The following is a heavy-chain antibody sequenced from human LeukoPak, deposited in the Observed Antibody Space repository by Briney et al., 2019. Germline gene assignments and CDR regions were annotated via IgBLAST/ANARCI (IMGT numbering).Heavy chain of an antibody. J-gene: IGHJ4*02. V-gene: IGHV3-21*01. CDR2: ISGSSRYI. CDR3: ASAYGSGSAHDY. Sequence: PGGSLRLSCAAPGFSFSTYSMNWVRQAPGKGLEWVSSISGSSRYIYYADSVKGRFTISRDNAKNSLFLQMNSLRAEDTAVYYCASAYGSGSAHDYWGQGTLVTVSS. CDR1: GFSFSTYS. D-gene: IGHD3-10*01.